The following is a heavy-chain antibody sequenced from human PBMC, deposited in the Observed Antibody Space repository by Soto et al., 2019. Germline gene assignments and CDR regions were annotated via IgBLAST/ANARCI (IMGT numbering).Heavy chain of an antibody. CDR3: PSDPRYCTNSVCYTGNKGLDY. CDR2: IIPILGIA. D-gene: IGHD2-8*01. V-gene: IGHV1-69*02. Sequence: GDSVKVSCKASGGTCSSYTISWVRQAPGQGLEWMGRIIPILGIANYAQKFQGRVTITADKSTSTAYMELSSPRSEDTAVYYCPSDPRYCTNSVCYTGNKGLDYCGQXTLVTVSS. J-gene: IGHJ4*02. CDR1: GGTCSSYT.